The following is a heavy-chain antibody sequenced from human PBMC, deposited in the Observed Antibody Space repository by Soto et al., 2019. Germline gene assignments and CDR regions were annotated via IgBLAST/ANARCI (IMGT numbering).Heavy chain of an antibody. CDR3: ARAPLSPTLSTFDV. Sequence: QVQLQESGPGLVKPSETLSLTCTVSSGSINENYYWNWIRQSPGKGLEWIGYVFHTGTTHYNPSLESRVTLSISTSKNQFSLTLTSVAASDTAIYYCARAPLSPTLSTFDVWGPGTMVIVSS. CDR1: SGSINENYY. D-gene: IGHD2-15*01. CDR2: VFHTGTT. J-gene: IGHJ3*01. V-gene: IGHV4-59*01.